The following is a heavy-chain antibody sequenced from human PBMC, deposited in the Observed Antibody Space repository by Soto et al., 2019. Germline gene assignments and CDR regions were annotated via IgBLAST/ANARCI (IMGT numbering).Heavy chain of an antibody. J-gene: IGHJ6*02. CDR3: ARMNSGYAYGMDV. CDR2: IYYSGST. Sequence: ASETLSLTCTVSGGSISSGDYYWSWIRQPPGKGLEWIGYIYYSGSTYYNPSLKSRVTISVDTSKNQFSLKLSSVTAADTAVYYCARMNSGYAYGMDVWGQGTTVTVSS. CDR1: GGSISSGDYY. D-gene: IGHD5-12*01. V-gene: IGHV4-30-4*01.